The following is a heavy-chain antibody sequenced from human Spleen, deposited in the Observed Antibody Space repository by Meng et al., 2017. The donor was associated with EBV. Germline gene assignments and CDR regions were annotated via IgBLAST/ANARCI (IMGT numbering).Heavy chain of an antibody. J-gene: IGHJ4*02. CDR1: GGSISGQY. Sequence: QGPLQGSGPVMVSPSQTLALNCTGSGGSISGQYWSWLRQPPGKGLELIVYIYYSGSTNDNPSFRGRVTISVATSQIQFSLRLRSLTASDTSVYYCASDRGQNDYWGPGTLVTVSS. V-gene: IGHV4-59*11. CDR3: ASDRGQNDY. D-gene: IGHD3-10*01. CDR2: IYYSGST.